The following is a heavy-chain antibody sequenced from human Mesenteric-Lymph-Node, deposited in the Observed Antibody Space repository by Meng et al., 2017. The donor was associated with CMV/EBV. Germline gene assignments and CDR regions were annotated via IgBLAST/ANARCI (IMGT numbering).Heavy chain of an antibody. D-gene: IGHD2-2*01. Sequence: ASVKVSCKASGYTFTGYYIHWVRQAPGQGLEWMGWINPHSGGTKYAQKLQGRVTVTRDTSISTVYMELSRLRSDDTAVYFCARSCSSATCRAPSPDYWGQGTLVTVSS. J-gene: IGHJ4*02. CDR1: GYTFTGYY. V-gene: IGHV1-2*02. CDR2: INPHSGGT. CDR3: ARSCSSATCRAPSPDY.